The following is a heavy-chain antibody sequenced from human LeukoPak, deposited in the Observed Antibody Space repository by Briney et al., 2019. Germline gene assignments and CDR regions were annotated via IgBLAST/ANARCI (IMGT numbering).Heavy chain of an antibody. CDR3: AGSSWTQLWLPTDY. D-gene: IGHD5-18*01. Sequence: GGSLRLSCATSGFIFSGSAMHWVRQAPGKGLEWVALFTISRDNSKNTLYLQMNSLRPEDTAVYYCAGSSWTQLWLPTDYWGQGTLVSVSS. J-gene: IGHJ4*02. CDR1: GFIFSGSA. V-gene: IGHV3-30*04.